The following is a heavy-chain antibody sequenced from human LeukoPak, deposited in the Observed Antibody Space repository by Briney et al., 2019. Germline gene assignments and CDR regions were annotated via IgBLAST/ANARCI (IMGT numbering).Heavy chain of an antibody. CDR2: IKQDGSKK. J-gene: IGHJ3*02. D-gene: IGHD6-13*01. Sequence: GGSLRLSCVASGFPFSSYWMTWVRQAPGKGLEWVANIKQDGSKKSYVDSVKGRFTISRDNAKNSLYLQMNSLRAEDTAIYYCARDRSSSWEDAFDIWGQGTMVTVSS. CDR3: ARDRSSSWEDAFDI. V-gene: IGHV3-7*01. CDR1: GFPFSSYW.